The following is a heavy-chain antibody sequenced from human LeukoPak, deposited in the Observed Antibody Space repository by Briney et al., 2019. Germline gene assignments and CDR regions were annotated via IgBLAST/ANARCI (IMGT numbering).Heavy chain of an antibody. J-gene: IGHJ4*02. D-gene: IGHD3-16*02. V-gene: IGHV4-30-4*01. CDR1: GGSISSGDYY. CDR2: INHSGST. Sequence: SQTLSLTCTVSGGSISSGDYYWSWIRQPPGKGLEWIGEINHSGSTNYNPSLKSRVTISVDTSKNQFSLKLSSVTAADTAVYYCARQLGGVIVYWGQGTLVTVSS. CDR3: ARQLGGVIVY.